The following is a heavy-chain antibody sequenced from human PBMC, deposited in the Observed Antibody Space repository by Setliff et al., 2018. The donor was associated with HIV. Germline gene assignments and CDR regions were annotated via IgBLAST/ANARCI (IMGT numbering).Heavy chain of an antibody. D-gene: IGHD3-3*02. CDR3: ARHPMSPFLEWSFDS. Sequence: ASVKVSCKASGYTFTSYYLHWVRQAPGQGLEWMGIINPSAGSTSYAQKFQERVTITGDMSTSTAYMELRNLRSDDTAVYYCARHPMSPFLEWSFDSWGQGTLVTVSS. J-gene: IGHJ4*02. CDR1: GYTFTSYY. CDR2: INPSAGST. V-gene: IGHV1-46*01.